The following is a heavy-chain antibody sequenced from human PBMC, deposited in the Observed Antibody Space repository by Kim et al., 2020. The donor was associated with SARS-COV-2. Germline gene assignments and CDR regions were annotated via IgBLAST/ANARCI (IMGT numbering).Heavy chain of an antibody. Sequence: GGSLRLSCAASGFTFRTYAMTWARQAPGKGLEWISAISGSGDATYYADSVKGRFTISRDNSKNMLYLQLDSLRAEDMAMYYCAKLLHVLERPPSIELWGQGTLVTVSS. CDR1: GFTFRTYA. J-gene: IGHJ4*02. CDR3: AKLLHVLERPPSIEL. D-gene: IGHD1-1*01. V-gene: IGHV3-23*01. CDR2: ISGSGDAT.